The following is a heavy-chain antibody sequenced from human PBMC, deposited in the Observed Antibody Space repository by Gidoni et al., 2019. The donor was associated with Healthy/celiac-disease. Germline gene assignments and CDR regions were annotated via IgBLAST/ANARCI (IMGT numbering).Heavy chain of an antibody. V-gene: IGHV1-69*06. CDR2: IIPIFGTA. J-gene: IGHJ6*02. D-gene: IGHD3-10*01. CDR1: GGTFSSYA. CDR3: ARGELLWFGELPYYYGMDV. Sequence: QVQLVHSWAEVKKPGSSLKVSCKASGGTFSSYALSWVRQAPGHGLEWMGGIIPIFGTANYAQKFQGRVTITADKSTSTAYMELSSLRSEDTAVYYCARGELLWFGELPYYYGMDVWGQGTTVTVSS.